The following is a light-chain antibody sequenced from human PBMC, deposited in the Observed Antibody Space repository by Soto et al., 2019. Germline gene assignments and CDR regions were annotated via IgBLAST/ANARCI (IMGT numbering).Light chain of an antibody. J-gene: IGKJ4*01. V-gene: IGKV3-11*01. CDR2: DAP. CDR1: QSVSNY. CDR3: QQRSNWPLLT. Sequence: EIVLTQSPATLSLSPGERATLSCRASQSVSNYLAWYQQKPGQAPRLLIYDAPNRATGIPARFSGSGSGTDFTLTISSLEPEDIAVYYCQQRSNWPLLTFGGGTKVEIK.